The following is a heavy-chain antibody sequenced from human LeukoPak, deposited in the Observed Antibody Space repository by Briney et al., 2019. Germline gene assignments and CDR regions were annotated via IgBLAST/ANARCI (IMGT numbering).Heavy chain of an antibody. J-gene: IGHJ5*02. CDR3: ARHKRNFWSGYPWGSWFDP. CDR2: IYYSGST. Sequence: SETLSLTCTVSGGSISSSSYYWGRIRQPPGKGLEWIGSIYYSGSTNYNPSLKSRVTISVDTSKNQFSLKLSSVTAADTAVYYCARHKRNFWSGYPWGSWFDPWGQGTLVTVSS. V-gene: IGHV4-39*01. CDR1: GGSISSSSYY. D-gene: IGHD3-3*01.